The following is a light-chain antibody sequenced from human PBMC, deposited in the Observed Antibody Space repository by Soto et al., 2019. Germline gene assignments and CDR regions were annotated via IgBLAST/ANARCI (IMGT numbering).Light chain of an antibody. J-gene: IGKJ2*01. Sequence: EIVLTQSPGTLSLSPGERATLSCRASQSVSSSYLAWDQQKPGQAPMLLIYGASSRATGIPDRFSGSGAGTDFTLTSSSQVPEDFAVYYCQQYGSSYTLGQGTKLEIK. CDR1: QSVSSSY. CDR2: GAS. CDR3: QQYGSSYT. V-gene: IGKV3-20*01.